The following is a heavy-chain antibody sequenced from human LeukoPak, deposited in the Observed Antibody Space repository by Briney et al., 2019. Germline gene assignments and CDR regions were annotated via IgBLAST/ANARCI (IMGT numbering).Heavy chain of an antibody. D-gene: IGHD3-22*01. J-gene: IGHJ4*02. CDR2: IIPIFGTA. Sequence: GASVKVSCKASGGTFSSYAISWVRQAPGQGLEWMGGIIPIFGTANYAQKFQGRITITADKSTSTAYMELSSLRSEDTAVYYCARDLDYYDSSGYYYGSCGYWGQGTLVTVSS. CDR3: ARDLDYYDSSGYYYGSCGY. CDR1: GGTFSSYA. V-gene: IGHV1-69*06.